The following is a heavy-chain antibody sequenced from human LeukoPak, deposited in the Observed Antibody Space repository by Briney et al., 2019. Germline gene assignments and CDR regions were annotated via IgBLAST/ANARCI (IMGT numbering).Heavy chain of an antibody. CDR1: GFTFDDYA. CDR3: AKDTTLHYSGSLDY. D-gene: IGHD6-19*01. J-gene: IGHJ4*02. V-gene: IGHV3-9*01. CDR2: LTWNSGTI. Sequence: GRSLRLSCAASGFTFDDYAMHWVRQAPGKGLEWVSGLTWNSGTIGYADSVEGRFTISRDNAKNSLYLQMNSVRADDTALYYCAKDTTLHYSGSLDYWGQGTLVTVSS.